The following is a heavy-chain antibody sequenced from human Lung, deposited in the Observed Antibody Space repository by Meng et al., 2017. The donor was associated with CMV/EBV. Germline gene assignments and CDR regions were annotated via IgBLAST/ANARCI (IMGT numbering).Heavy chain of an antibody. CDR3: ARRDYSDLGSGN. CDR1: GDSFTTYW. J-gene: IGHJ4*02. D-gene: IGHD3-10*01. V-gene: IGHV5-51*01. Sequence: GESLKISCKVSGDSFTTYWIGWVRQMPGKGLEWMGIIYPRHSAPIYTPSFQGHVTISADKSISTVYLQWDSLKASDTAIYYCARRDYSDLGSGNLGQGTQVTVSS. CDR2: IYPRHSAP.